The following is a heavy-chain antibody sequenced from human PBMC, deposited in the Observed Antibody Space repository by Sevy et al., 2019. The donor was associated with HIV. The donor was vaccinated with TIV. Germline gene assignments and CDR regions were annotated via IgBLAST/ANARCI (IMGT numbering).Heavy chain of an antibody. J-gene: IGHJ4*02. Sequence: GGSLRLSCAASGFSFSIYSMNWVRQAPGRGLEWVSYMSNTGSTIHYADSVKGRFTISRDNAKNSRYLQMNSLRAEDTAVYYCASQRGGYERLYYFDYWGQGTLVTVSS. CDR1: GFSFSIYS. CDR3: ASQRGGYERLYYFDY. CDR2: MSNTGSTI. D-gene: IGHD5-12*01. V-gene: IGHV3-48*01.